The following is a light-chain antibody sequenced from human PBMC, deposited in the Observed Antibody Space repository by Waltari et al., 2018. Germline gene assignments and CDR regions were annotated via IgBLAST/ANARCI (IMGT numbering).Light chain of an antibody. CDR3: MQAVHWPYT. CDR1: QSLVYNDGNTY. CDR2: RIS. Sequence: DVVMTQSPLSLSATLGQPASFSCRSGQSLVYNDGNTYLSWFQQRPGQSPRRLIYRISTRDSGVPDRFSGSGSGTDFTLKISRVEADDVGVYYCMQAVHWPYTFGQGTKLEIK. V-gene: IGKV2-30*01. J-gene: IGKJ2*01.